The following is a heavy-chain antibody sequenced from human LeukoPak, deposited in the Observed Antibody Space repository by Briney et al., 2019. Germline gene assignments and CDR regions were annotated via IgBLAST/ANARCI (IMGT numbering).Heavy chain of an antibody. CDR1: GGSISSGSYY. CDR2: IYTSGST. CDR3: AKDFSSASYTYYYYYMDV. Sequence: SETLSLTCTVSGGSISSGSYYWSWIRQPAGKGLEWIGRIYTSGSTNYNPSLKSRVTISVDTSKNQFSLKVSSVTAADTAIYYCAKDFSSASYTYYYYYMDVWGKGTTVTVSS. V-gene: IGHV4-61*02. D-gene: IGHD6-25*01. J-gene: IGHJ6*03.